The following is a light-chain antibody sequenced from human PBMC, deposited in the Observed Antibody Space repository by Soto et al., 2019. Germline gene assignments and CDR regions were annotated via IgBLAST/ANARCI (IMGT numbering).Light chain of an antibody. CDR3: HQYYKWPLT. Sequence: ETVMTQSPATLSVSPGERVTLSCRASQSVSSDLAWYQQKPGQAPRLLIYGASTRATDIPARFSGSGSGTDFTLTISSLLSEDFAVYYCHQYYKWPLTFGGGTKVDIK. CDR1: QSVSSD. V-gene: IGKV3-15*01. J-gene: IGKJ4*01. CDR2: GAS.